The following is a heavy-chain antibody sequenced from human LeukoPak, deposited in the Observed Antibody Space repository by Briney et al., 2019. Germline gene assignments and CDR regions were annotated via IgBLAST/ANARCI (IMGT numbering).Heavy chain of an antibody. V-gene: IGHV1-2*02. J-gene: IGHJ4*02. CDR3: ARAPRYSYGYQLAY. D-gene: IGHD5-18*01. Sequence: AASVKVSCKASGYTFTGYYMHWGRHAPQQGLEWMGWINPNSGGTNYAQKFQGRVTMTRDTSISTAYMELSRLRSDDTAVYYCARAPRYSYGYQLAYWGQGTLVTVSS. CDR2: INPNSGGT. CDR1: GYTFTGYY.